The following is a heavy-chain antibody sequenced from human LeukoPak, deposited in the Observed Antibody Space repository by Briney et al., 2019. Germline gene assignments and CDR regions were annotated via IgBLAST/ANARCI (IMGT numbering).Heavy chain of an antibody. J-gene: IGHJ4*02. V-gene: IGHV3-23*01. CDR2: ISGSGGST. D-gene: IGHD3-10*01. CDR3: AKGPYFYGSGSYPDY. Sequence: GGSLRLSCAASGFTFSSYAMSWVRQAPGKGLEWVSAISGSGGSTYYADSVKGRFTTSRDNSKNTLYLQMNSLRAEDTAVYYCAKGPYFYGSGSYPDYWGQGTLVTVSS. CDR1: GFTFSSYA.